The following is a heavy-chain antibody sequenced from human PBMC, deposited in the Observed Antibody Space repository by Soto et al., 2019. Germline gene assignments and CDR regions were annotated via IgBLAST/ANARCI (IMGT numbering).Heavy chain of an antibody. CDR3: ARDGMVAGGYYYGVDV. CDR1: GFTFSSYG. V-gene: IGHV3-33*01. J-gene: IGHJ6*02. CDR2: IWYDGSNK. D-gene: IGHD2-15*01. Sequence: LRLSCAASGFTFSSYGMHWVRQAPGKGLEWVAVIWYDGSNKYYADSVKGRFTISRDNSKNTLYLQMNSLRAEDTAVYYCARDGMVAGGYYYGVDVWGQGTTVTVSS.